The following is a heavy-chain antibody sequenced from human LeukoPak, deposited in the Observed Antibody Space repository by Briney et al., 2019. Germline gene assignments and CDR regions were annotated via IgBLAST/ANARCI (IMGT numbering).Heavy chain of an antibody. J-gene: IGHJ4*02. V-gene: IGHV3-23*01. D-gene: IGHD6-19*01. Sequence: PGGSLRLSCAASGFTFSNYAMSWVRQAPGKGLEWISSISTSGDNTYYAESVKGRFTISRDNSRNMLYLQMNSPRAEDTAVYYCAKDLAVAAVWGQGTLATVSS. CDR1: GFTFSNYA. CDR2: ISTSGDNT. CDR3: AKDLAVAAV.